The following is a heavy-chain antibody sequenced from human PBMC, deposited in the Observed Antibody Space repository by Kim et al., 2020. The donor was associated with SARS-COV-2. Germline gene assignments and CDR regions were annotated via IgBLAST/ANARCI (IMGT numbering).Heavy chain of an antibody. V-gene: IGHV4-39*01. CDR1: GGSISRSSYY. J-gene: IGHJ5*02. CDR2: SYYRGST. D-gene: IGHD6-13*01. Sequence: SETLSLTCTVSGGSISRSSYYWGLIRQPPGKGLEWIGSSYYRGSTYYNPSLKSRVTISVDTSKNQFSLKLSSVTAADTAVYYCARTIGWVAAASPNWFDPWGQGTLVTV. CDR3: ARTIGWVAAASPNWFDP.